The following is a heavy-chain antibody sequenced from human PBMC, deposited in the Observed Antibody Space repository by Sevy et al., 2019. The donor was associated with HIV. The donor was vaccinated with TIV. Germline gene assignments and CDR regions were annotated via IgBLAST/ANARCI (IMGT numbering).Heavy chain of an antibody. V-gene: IGHV4-34*01. D-gene: IGHD3-3*01. CDR2: INHSGST. Sequence: SETLSLTCAVYGGSFSGYYWSWICQPPGKGLEWIGEINHSGSTNYNPSLKSRVTISVDTSKNQFSLKLSSVTAADTAVYYCARGHYDFWSGYQPFDYWGQGTLVTVSS. CDR1: GGSFSGYY. J-gene: IGHJ4*02. CDR3: ARGHYDFWSGYQPFDY.